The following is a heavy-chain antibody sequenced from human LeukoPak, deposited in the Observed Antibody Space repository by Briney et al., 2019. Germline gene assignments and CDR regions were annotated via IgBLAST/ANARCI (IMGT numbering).Heavy chain of an antibody. V-gene: IGHV3-30*18. CDR2: ISYDGSNK. Sequence: SLRLSCXAXGFTFSSYGMHWVGQAPGKGLEWVAVISYDGSNKYYADSVKGRFTISRDNSKNTLYLQMNSLRAEDTAVYYCAKMGIYCSSTSCYSFDYWGQGTLVTVSS. CDR1: GFTFSSYG. CDR3: AKMGIYCSSTSCYSFDY. D-gene: IGHD2-2*02. J-gene: IGHJ4*02.